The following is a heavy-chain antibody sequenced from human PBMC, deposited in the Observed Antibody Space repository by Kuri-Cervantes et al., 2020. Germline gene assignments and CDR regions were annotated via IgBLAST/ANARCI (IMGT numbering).Heavy chain of an antibody. CDR1: GFTFSSYA. V-gene: IGHV3-23*01. J-gene: IGHJ3*02. D-gene: IGHD6-13*01. CDR3: AKDVGVAAAGAASAFDI. Sequence: GGSLRLSCAASGFTFSSYAMSGVRQAPGKGLEWVSAISGSGGSTYYADSVKGRFTISRDNAKNSLFLQMNSLRAEDTALYYCAKDVGVAAAGAASAFDIWGQGTVVTVSS. CDR2: ISGSGGST.